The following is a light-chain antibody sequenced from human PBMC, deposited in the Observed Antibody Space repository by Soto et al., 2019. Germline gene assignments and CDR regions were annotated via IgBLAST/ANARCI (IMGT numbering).Light chain of an antibody. V-gene: IGLV2-14*01. J-gene: IGLJ1*01. CDR1: SSDVGGYNY. CDR3: SSYTSSSTYV. CDR2: EVS. Sequence: QSVLTQPASVSGSPGQSIAISCTGTSSDVGGYNYVSWYQQHPGKAPKLMISEVSNRPSGVSNRFSGSKSGNTASLTISGLQAEDEADYYCSSYTSSSTYVFGTGTKL.